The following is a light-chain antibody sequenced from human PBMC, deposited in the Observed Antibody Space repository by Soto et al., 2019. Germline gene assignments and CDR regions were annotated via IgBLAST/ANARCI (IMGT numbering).Light chain of an antibody. J-gene: IGKJ5*01. CDR3: QQYETLPT. CDR1: QNINNY. V-gene: IGKV1-33*01. CDR2: DAS. Sequence: DIQMTQSPSSLSASQGDRVTITCQASQNINNYLNWYQQKPGRAPKLLIYDASNLEAGVPSRLRGSGSGTDFTFTIRRLQPEDIATYYCQQYETLPTFGQGTRLEIK.